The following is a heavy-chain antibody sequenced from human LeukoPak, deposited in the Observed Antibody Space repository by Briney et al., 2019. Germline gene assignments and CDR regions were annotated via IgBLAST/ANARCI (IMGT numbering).Heavy chain of an antibody. Sequence: ASVKVSCKASGYTFTGYYMHWVRQAPGQGLEWMGWINPNSGGTNYAQKFQGRVTMTRDTSISTAYMEPSRLRSDDTAVCYCARDLFGGSSGSYYMDVWGKGTTVTVSS. V-gene: IGHV1-2*02. CDR1: GYTFTGYY. CDR2: INPNSGGT. CDR3: ARDLFGGSSGSYYMDV. J-gene: IGHJ6*03. D-gene: IGHD6-19*01.